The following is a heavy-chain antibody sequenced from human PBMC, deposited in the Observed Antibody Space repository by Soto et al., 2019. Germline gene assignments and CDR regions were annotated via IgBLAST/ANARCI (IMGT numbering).Heavy chain of an antibody. D-gene: IGHD6-13*01. Sequence: EVQLVESGGGLVRPGRSLRLSCAASGFTFDDYAMHWVRQAPGKGLEWVSGISWHSGSIGYADSVKGRFTISRDNAKNSLYLQMDSLRAEDTALYYCAKDSTISAAGWFDPWGQGTLVTVSS. CDR3: AKDSTISAAGWFDP. V-gene: IGHV3-9*01. CDR2: ISWHSGSI. CDR1: GFTFDDYA. J-gene: IGHJ5*02.